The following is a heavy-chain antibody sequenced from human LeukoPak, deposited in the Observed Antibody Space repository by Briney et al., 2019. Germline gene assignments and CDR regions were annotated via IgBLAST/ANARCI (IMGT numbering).Heavy chain of an antibody. CDR2: ISYDGSNK. Sequence: GGSLRLSCAASGFTFSSYGMHWVRQAPGKGLEWVAVISYDGSNKYYADSVKGRFTISRDNSKNTLYLQMNSLRAEDTAAYYCANLEAVAGSGHFDYWGQGTLVTVSS. J-gene: IGHJ4*02. V-gene: IGHV3-30*18. D-gene: IGHD6-19*01. CDR3: ANLEAVAGSGHFDY. CDR1: GFTFSSYG.